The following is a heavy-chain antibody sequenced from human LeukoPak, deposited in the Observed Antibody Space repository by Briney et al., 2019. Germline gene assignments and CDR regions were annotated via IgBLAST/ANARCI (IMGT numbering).Heavy chain of an antibody. CDR3: ARVAVGGHWFDP. CDR1: GYTFTSYY. D-gene: IGHD3-10*01. V-gene: IGHV1-46*01. CDR2: INPSGGST. J-gene: IGHJ5*02. Sequence: ASVKVSCKASGYTFTSYYIHWVRQAPGQGLEWMGIINPSGGSTSYAQKFQGRVTMSRDMSTNTVYMELSSLRSEDTAVYYCARVAVGGHWFDPWGQGTLATVSS.